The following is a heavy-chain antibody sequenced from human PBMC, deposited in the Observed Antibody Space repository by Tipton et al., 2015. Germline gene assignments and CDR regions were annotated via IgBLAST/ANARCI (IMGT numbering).Heavy chain of an antibody. J-gene: IGHJ4*02. CDR3: VNEFRFVAGDY. Sequence: LSLTCAVYGGSFSGYLWSWIRQPPGKGLEWVAIISYDGSNTYYPDSVKGRFTISRDNSKNTLFLQMNSLRTEDTAVYYCVNEFRFVAGDYWGQGTPATVSS. CDR1: GGSFSGYL. D-gene: IGHD3-3*01. V-gene: IGHV3-30*18. CDR2: ISYDGSNT.